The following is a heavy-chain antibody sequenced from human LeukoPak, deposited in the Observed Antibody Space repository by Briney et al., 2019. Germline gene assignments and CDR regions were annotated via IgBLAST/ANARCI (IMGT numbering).Heavy chain of an antibody. D-gene: IGHD3-22*01. Sequence: GGTLRLSRAASGFTFTSYWMQWVRQAPGKGLVWVSRINIDGSSTTYADSVKGRFTISRDNAKNTLYLQMNSLRAEDTAVYYCAREGDDTSGYYQDYWGQGTLVTASS. J-gene: IGHJ4*02. CDR2: INIDGSST. V-gene: IGHV3-74*01. CDR3: AREGDDTSGYYQDY. CDR1: GFTFTSYW.